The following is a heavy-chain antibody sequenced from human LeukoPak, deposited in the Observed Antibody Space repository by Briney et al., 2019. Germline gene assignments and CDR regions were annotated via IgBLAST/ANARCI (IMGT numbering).Heavy chain of an antibody. CDR1: GGSISSYY. CDR2: IYYSGST. V-gene: IGHV4-59*08. CDR3: ARHGDWNWFDP. D-gene: IGHD2-21*01. Sequence: SETLFLTCTVSGGSISSYYWSWIRQPPGKGLEWIGYIYYSGSTNYNPSLKSRVTMSVDTSKNQFSLKLSSVTAADTAIYYCARHGDWNWFDPWGQGTLVTVSS. J-gene: IGHJ5*02.